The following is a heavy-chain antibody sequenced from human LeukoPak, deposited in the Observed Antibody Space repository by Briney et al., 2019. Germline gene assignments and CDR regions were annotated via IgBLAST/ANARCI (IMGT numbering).Heavy chain of an antibody. CDR1: GFTFSSYA. CDR2: ISGSGGST. D-gene: IGHD3-16*01. J-gene: IGHJ4*02. Sequence: GGSLRLSCAASGFTFSSYAMSWVRQAPGKGLEWVSAISGSGGSTYYADSVKGRFTISRDNSKNTLYLQMNSLRAEDTAVYYCAKDGHYDYVWGSYRWYYFDYWGQGTLVTVSS. CDR3: AKDGHYDYVWGSYRWYYFDY. V-gene: IGHV3-23*01.